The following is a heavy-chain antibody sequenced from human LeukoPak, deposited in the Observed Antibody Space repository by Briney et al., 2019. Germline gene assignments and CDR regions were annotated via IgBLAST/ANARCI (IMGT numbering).Heavy chain of an antibody. CDR1: GDRVSSDSAI. CDR2: TYYRSKWYN. J-gene: IGHJ6*04. V-gene: IGHV6-1*01. D-gene: IGHD3-10*01. CDR3: AKAPRGHGMHV. Sequence: SQTLSLTCAISGDRVSSDSAIWHWITQSPSRGLEWLRRTYYRSKWYNDYAPSIKSRIMVTPDTSKNQFPQQLRSVTPDDTAIYYCAKAPRGHGMHVWEKGTTVTASS.